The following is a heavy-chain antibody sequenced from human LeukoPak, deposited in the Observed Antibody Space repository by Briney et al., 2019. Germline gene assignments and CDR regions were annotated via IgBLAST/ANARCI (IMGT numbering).Heavy chain of an antibody. CDR3: ANGRGVVVAASFDY. Sequence: GGSLRLSCAVSGFTFSSYAMHWVRQAPGKGLEWVAFIRYDGSNKYYADSVKGRFTISRDNSKNTLYLQMNSLRAEDTAVYYCANGRGVVVAASFDYWGQETLVTVSS. D-gene: IGHD2-15*01. CDR1: GFTFSSYA. V-gene: IGHV3-30*02. CDR2: IRYDGSNK. J-gene: IGHJ4*02.